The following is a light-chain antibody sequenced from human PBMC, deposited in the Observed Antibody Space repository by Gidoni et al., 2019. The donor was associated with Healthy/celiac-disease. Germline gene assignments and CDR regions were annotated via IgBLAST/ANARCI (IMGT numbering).Light chain of an antibody. J-gene: IGKJ1*01. CDR3: QQYGSSPET. CDR2: GAS. V-gene: IGKV3-20*01. Sequence: EIVLTQSPGTLSLSPGERATLSCRASQSVRSSYLAWYQQKPGQAPRLLIYGASSRATGIPDRFSGSGSGTDFTLTISRLEPEDFAVYYCQQYGSSPETFGQXTKVEIK. CDR1: QSVRSSY.